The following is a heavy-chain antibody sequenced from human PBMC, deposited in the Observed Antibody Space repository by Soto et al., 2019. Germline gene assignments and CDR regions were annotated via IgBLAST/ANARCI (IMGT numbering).Heavy chain of an antibody. Sequence: PGGSLRLSCAASGFTFSSYWMSWVRLAPEKGLGWVAKIKQDGSLKYYVDSVEGRFTISRDNTKNSLFLQMNSLRAEDSALYYCARAYSWGQGTLVTVAS. CDR1: GFTFSSYW. CDR3: ARAYS. CDR2: IKQDGSLK. V-gene: IGHV3-7*04. J-gene: IGHJ4*02.